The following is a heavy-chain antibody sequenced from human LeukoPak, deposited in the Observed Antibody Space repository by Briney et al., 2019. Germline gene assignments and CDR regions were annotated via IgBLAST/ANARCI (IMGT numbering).Heavy chain of an antibody. V-gene: IGHV3-48*03. J-gene: IGHJ6*02. CDR1: GFTFSSYE. CDR3: ARLAVVTTDAMDV. D-gene: IGHD2-21*02. Sequence: PGGSLRLSCAVSGFTFSSYEMEWVRQAPGKGLEWVSHISTSGSTIHYADSVKGRFTISRDNAKHSLFLQMNRLRAEDTAVYYCARLAVVTTDAMDVWGQGTTVTVS. CDR2: ISTSGSTI.